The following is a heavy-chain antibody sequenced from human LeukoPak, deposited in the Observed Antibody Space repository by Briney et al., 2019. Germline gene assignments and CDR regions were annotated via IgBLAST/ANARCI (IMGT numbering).Heavy chain of an antibody. CDR1: GYTFTGYY. J-gene: IGHJ4*02. CDR3: ARDSRQWLGQRGARYFDY. D-gene: IGHD6-19*01. V-gene: IGHV1-2*02. CDR2: INPNSGGT. Sequence: ASVKVSCKASGYTFTGYYMHWVRQAPGQGLEWMGWINPNSGGTNYAQKFQGRVTMTRDTSISTAYMELCRLRSDDTAVYYCARDSRQWLGQRGARYFDYWGQGTLVTVSS.